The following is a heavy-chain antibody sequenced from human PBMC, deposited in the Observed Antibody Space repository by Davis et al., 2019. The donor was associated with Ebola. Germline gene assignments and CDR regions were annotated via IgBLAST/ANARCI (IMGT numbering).Heavy chain of an antibody. D-gene: IGHD1-26*01. V-gene: IGHV3-23*01. J-gene: IGHJ3*02. CDR1: GFTFGDYA. Sequence: GGSLRLSCTASGFTFGDYAMNWVRQAPGKGLEWVSTLGTSADTYYADSVKGRFTISRDNSKNTLYLQMNGLRVEDTAIYYCAKDTSNIWFDIWGQGTMVTVSS. CDR3: AKDTSNIWFDI. CDR2: LGTSADT.